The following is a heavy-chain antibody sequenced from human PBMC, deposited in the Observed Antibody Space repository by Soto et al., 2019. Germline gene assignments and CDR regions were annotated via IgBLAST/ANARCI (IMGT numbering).Heavy chain of an antibody. CDR3: ARDIADSSGTIKRGYHFDY. V-gene: IGHV4-59*01. J-gene: IGHJ4*02. CDR1: GGSISSYY. CDR2: IYYSGNT. D-gene: IGHD3-22*01. Sequence: QVQLQESGPGLVKPSETLPLTCTVSGGSISSYYWSWIRQPPGKGLEWIGYIYYSGNTNYNPSLKSRVTISVDTSKNQFSLKLTSVTAADTAVYYCARDIADSSGTIKRGYHFDYWGQGTLVTVSS.